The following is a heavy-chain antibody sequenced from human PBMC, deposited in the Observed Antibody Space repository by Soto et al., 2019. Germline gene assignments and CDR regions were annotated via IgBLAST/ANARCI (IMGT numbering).Heavy chain of an antibody. D-gene: IGHD4-17*01. CDR3: ARDDDYGDNGLDY. J-gene: IGHJ4*02. CDR1: GFTFGRHG. Sequence: QVQLGESGEVVVQPGGSLRLSCEASGFTFGRHGMHWVRQAPGKGLEWVAVIGSDGRRASYADSVKGRFTISRDNGQNTLYLQMNILRAEETAVYYCARDDDYGDNGLDYWGQGTLVTVSS. V-gene: IGHV3-33*01. CDR2: IGSDGRRA.